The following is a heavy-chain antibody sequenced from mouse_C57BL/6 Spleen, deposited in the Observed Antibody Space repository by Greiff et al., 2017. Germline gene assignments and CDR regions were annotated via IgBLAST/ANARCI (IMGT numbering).Heavy chain of an antibody. CDR1: GFNIKDDY. CDR3: TTFGKGDFDY. D-gene: IGHD1-1*01. J-gene: IGHJ2*01. Sequence: EVQLQQSGAELVRPGASVKLSCTASGFNIKDDYMHWVKQRPEQGLEWIGWIDPENGDTEYASKFQGKATITAYTPSNTAYLQLSSLTSEDTAVYYCTTFGKGDFDYWGQGTTLTVSS. V-gene: IGHV14-4*01. CDR2: IDPENGDT.